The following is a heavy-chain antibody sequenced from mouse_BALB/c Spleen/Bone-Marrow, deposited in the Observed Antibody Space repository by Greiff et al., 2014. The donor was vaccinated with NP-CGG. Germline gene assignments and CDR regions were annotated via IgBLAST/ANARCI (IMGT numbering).Heavy chain of an antibody. CDR2: IDPANGNT. J-gene: IGHJ3*01. CDR1: GFNIKDTY. D-gene: IGHD2-10*02. CDR3: ARSGGYGNYWAWFAY. V-gene: IGHV14-3*02. Sequence: DVQLQESGAELVKPGASVKLSCTASGFNIKDTYMHWVKQRPEQGLEWIGRIDPANGNTKYDPKFQGKATITADTSSNTAYLQLSSLTSEDTAVYYCARSGGYGNYWAWFAYWGQGTLVTVSA.